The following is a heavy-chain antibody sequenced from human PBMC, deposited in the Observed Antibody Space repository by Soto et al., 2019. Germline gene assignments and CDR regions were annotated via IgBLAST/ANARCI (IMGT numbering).Heavy chain of an antibody. CDR2: INPNSGGT. CDR3: ARGRGYSGYDYHSGAAHSSNQGLLSADY. J-gene: IGHJ4*02. CDR1: GYTFTGYY. V-gene: IGHV1-2*02. Sequence: QVQLVQSGAEVKKPGASVKVSCKASGYTFTGYYMHWVRQAPGQGLEWMGWINPNSGGTNYAQKFQGRVTMTRDTSISTAYMELSRRRSDDTAVYYCARGRGYSGYDYHSGAAHSSNQGLLSADYWGQGTLVTVSS. D-gene: IGHD5-12*01.